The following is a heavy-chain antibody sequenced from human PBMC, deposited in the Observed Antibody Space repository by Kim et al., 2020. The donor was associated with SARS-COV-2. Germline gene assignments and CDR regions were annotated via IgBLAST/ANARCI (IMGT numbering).Heavy chain of an antibody. CDR1: GGSFSGYY. Sequence: SETLSLTCAVYGGSFSGYYWSWIRQPPGKGLEWIGEINHSGSTNYNPSLKSRVTISVDTSKNQFSLKLSSVTAADTAVYYCARGQYCSGGSCSPTGFDP. CDR3: ARGQYCSGGSCSPTGFDP. D-gene: IGHD2-15*01. J-gene: IGHJ5*02. CDR2: INHSGST. V-gene: IGHV4-34*01.